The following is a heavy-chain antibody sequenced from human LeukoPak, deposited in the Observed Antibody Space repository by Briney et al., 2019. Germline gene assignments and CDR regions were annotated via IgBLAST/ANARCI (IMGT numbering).Heavy chain of an antibody. V-gene: IGHV4-59*08. Sequence: PSETLSLTCTVSGGSSRSYCWGWMRQPPGKGQERIDNMYYSGSNNYNPSLRSRVPIVVDTSKNRFSLNLSSVTAADTAVYYCARHIGSSWLDAFDIWGQGTMVTVSS. D-gene: IGHD6-13*01. J-gene: IGHJ3*02. CDR2: MYYSGSN. CDR3: ARHIGSSWLDAFDI. CDR1: GGSSRSYC.